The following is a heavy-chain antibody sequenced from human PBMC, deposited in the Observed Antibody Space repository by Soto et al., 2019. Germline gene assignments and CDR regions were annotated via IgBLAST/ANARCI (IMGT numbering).Heavy chain of an antibody. D-gene: IGHD1-20*01. J-gene: IGHJ5*02. CDR3: ARGINGTTGRYNWFDP. CDR1: GYTFTSYA. V-gene: IGHV1-3*05. Sequence: QVQLVQSGAEEKKPGASVKVSCKASGYTFTSYAMHWVRQAPGQRLEWMGWINAGNGNTKYSQKFQGRVTITRDTSASTAYMELSSLRSEDTAVYYCARGINGTTGRYNWFDPWGQGTLVTVSS. CDR2: INAGNGNT.